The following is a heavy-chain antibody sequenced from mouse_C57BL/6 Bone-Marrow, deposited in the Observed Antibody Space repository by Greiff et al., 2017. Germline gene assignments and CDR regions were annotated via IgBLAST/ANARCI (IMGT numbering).Heavy chain of an antibody. CDR2: IDPSDSYT. D-gene: IGHD2-3*01. Sequence: QVQLQQPGAELVRPGTSVKLSCKASGYTFTSYWMHWVKQRPGQGLEWIGVIDPSDSYTNYNQKFKGKATLTVDKSSSTAYMQLSSLTSEDSAVYYCADGYYAMDYWGQGTSVTVSS. CDR1: GYTFTSYW. V-gene: IGHV1-59*01. CDR3: ADGYYAMDY. J-gene: IGHJ4*01.